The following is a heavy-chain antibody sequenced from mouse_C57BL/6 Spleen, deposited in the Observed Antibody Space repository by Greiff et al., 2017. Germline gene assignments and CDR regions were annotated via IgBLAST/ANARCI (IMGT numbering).Heavy chain of an antibody. CDR1: GYTFTSYW. Sequence: QVQLQQPGAELVMPGASVKLSCKASGYTFTSYWMHWVKQRPGQGLEWIGEIDPSDSYTNYNQKFKGKSTLTVDKSSSTAYMQLSSLTSEDSAVYDCARKITTVVATEYFDVWGTGTTVTVSS. D-gene: IGHD1-1*01. CDR3: ARKITTVVATEYFDV. J-gene: IGHJ1*03. V-gene: IGHV1-69*01. CDR2: IDPSDSYT.